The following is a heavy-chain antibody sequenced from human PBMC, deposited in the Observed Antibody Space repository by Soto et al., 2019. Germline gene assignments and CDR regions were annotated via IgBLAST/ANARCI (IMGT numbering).Heavy chain of an antibody. J-gene: IGHJ6*02. CDR2: IYYSGST. V-gene: IGHV4-61*01. Sequence: SETLSLTCTVSVGSVSSGSYYWSGIRQPPGKGLVWIGYIYYSGSTNYNPSLKSRVTISVDTSKNQFSLKLSSVTAADTAVYYCARDRVPRVGVVVTAPYGMDVCGQGPTVTVSS. D-gene: IGHD2-21*02. CDR1: VGSVSSGSYY. CDR3: ARDRVPRVGVVVTAPYGMDV.